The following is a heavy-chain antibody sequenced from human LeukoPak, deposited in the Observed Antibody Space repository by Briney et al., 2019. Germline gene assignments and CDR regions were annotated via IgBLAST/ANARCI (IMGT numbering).Heavy chain of an antibody. CDR3: ARWVSTSYDAFDI. Sequence: GGSLRLSCAASGFTFNYYAMHWVRQATGKGLEYVSAISSDGGSTYYANSVKGRFTISRDNSKNMLYLQMGSLRAEDMAVYYCARWVSTSYDAFDIWGQGTMVTVFS. CDR1: GFTFNYYA. V-gene: IGHV3-64*01. J-gene: IGHJ3*02. CDR2: ISSDGGST. D-gene: IGHD6-6*01.